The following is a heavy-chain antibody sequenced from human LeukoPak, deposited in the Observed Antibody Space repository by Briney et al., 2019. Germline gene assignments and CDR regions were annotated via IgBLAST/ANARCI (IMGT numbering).Heavy chain of an antibody. CDR1: GFTFSKAW. CDR2: IKSKTDGGTR. Sequence: PGGSLRLSCAASGFTFSKAWMTWVRQAPGKGLEWVGRIKSKTDGGTRDYAAPVRGRFTISRDDSKTTLYLQMNNLRTEDTAVYYCTTDAATIAAAGTGPYWGQGTLVTVSS. D-gene: IGHD6-13*01. CDR3: TTDAATIAAAGTGPY. V-gene: IGHV3-15*01. J-gene: IGHJ4*02.